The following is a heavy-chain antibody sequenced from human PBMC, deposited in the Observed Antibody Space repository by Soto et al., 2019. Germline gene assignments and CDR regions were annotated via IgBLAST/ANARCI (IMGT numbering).Heavy chain of an antibody. CDR1: GYTFTSFG. J-gene: IGHJ4*02. CDR2: ISAYNGNT. CDR3: VVAAQPYYFDY. D-gene: IGHD2-15*01. V-gene: IGHV1-18*04. Sequence: ASVKVSCKASGYTFTSFGISWVRQAPGQGLEWMGWISAYNGNTNYAQKLQGRVTMTTDTSTSTAYMELRSLRSDDTAVYYCVVAAQPYYFDYWGQGTLVTVSS.